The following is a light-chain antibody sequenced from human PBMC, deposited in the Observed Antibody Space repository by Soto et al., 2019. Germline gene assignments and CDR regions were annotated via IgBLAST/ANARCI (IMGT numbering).Light chain of an antibody. J-gene: IGLJ2*01. Sequence: QSVLTQPPSVSGAPGQRVTISCTGSSSNIGAGYDVHWYQQLPGAAPKLLIYGNSNRPSGVPDRFSGSKSDTSASLAITGLQAEDEADYYCQSYDSGPLFGGGTKQTVL. V-gene: IGLV1-40*01. CDR3: QSYDSGPL. CDR2: GNS. CDR1: SSNIGAGYD.